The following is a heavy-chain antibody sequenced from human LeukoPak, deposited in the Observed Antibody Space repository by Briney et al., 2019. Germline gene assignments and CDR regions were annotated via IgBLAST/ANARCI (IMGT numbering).Heavy chain of an antibody. Sequence: PGGSLRLSCAASGFTFSSYSMNWVRQAPGKGLEWVSYISSSSSTIYYADSVKGRFTISRDNAKNSLYLQMNSLRAEDTAVYYCARDSPDDFWSEESWFDPWGQGTLVTVSS. J-gene: IGHJ5*02. V-gene: IGHV3-48*01. CDR1: GFTFSSYS. CDR2: ISSSSSTI. D-gene: IGHD3-3*01. CDR3: ARDSPDDFWSEESWFDP.